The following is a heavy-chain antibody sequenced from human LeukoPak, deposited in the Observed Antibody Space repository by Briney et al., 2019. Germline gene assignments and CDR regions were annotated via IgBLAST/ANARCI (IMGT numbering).Heavy chain of an antibody. D-gene: IGHD1-26*01. J-gene: IGHJ5*02. V-gene: IGHV3-48*02. CDR1: GVAFSSYS. CDR2: ISSSSSTI. CDR3: ARGDSRSSPVGHNWFDP. Sequence: PGGSLRLSCAASGVAFSSYSMNWVRQAPGKGLEWVSYISSSSSTIYYADSVKGRFAISRDNAKNSLYLQMNSLRDEDTAAYYCARGDSRSSPVGHNWFDPWGQGTLVTVSS.